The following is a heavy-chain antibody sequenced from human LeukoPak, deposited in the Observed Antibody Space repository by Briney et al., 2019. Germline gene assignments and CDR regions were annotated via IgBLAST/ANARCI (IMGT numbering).Heavy chain of an antibody. D-gene: IGHD5-18*01. J-gene: IGHJ5*02. CDR2: INHSGST. Sequence: SSDTLSLTCAVYGGSFSGYYWSWIRQPPGKGLEWIGEINHSGSTNYNPSLKSRVTISVDTSKNQFSLKLSSVTAADTAVYYCARVAESAIWFDPWGEGTLVTVSS. V-gene: IGHV4-34*01. CDR3: ARVAESAIWFDP. CDR1: GGSFSGYY.